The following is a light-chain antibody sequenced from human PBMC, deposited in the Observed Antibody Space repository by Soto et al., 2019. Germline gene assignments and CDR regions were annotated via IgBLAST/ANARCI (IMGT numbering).Light chain of an antibody. Sequence: EIVMTQSPATLSVSPGERATLSCRASQSVSSNLAWYQQKPGQAPRLLIHGVSTRATGIPARFSGSGSGTAFTLTISSLQSEAFTVYYCQQYKNWPPITFAQGTRLEIK. CDR2: GVS. V-gene: IGKV3D-15*01. CDR1: QSVSSN. J-gene: IGKJ5*01. CDR3: QQYKNWPPIT.